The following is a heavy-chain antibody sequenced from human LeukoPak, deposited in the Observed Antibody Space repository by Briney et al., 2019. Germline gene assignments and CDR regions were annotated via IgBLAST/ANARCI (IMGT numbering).Heavy chain of an antibody. Sequence: ASETLSLACAVYGGSFSGYHWSWIRQPPGKGLEWIGEINYSGSTKYNPSLKSRVTISIDTSKIQFSLILKYVTVADTAVFYCARRVQVGAAAGTVDYWGQGTLVTVSS. D-gene: IGHD6-13*01. CDR2: INYSGST. J-gene: IGHJ4*02. CDR1: GGSFSGYH. CDR3: ARRVQVGAAAGTVDY. V-gene: IGHV4-34*01.